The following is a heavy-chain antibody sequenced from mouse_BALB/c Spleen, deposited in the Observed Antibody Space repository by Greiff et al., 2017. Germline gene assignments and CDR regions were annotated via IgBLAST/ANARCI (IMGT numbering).Heavy chain of an antibody. V-gene: IGHV1-18*01. CDR2: INPNNGGT. Sequence: EVQLQPSGPELVKPGASVKIPCKASGYTFTDYNMDWVKQSHGKSLEWIGDINPNNGGTIYNQKFKGKATLTVDKSSSTAYMELRSLTSEDTAVYYCARSGVLRIGAMDYWGKGTSVTVSS. CDR3: ARSGVLRIGAMDY. D-gene: IGHD2-14*01. J-gene: IGHJ4*01. CDR1: GYTFTDYN.